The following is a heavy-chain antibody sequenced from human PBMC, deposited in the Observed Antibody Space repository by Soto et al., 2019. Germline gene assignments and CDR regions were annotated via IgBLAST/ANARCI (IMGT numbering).Heavy chain of an antibody. CDR3: AKDGKYSYGYDPFDY. J-gene: IGHJ4*02. CDR1: GFTFSSYA. Sequence: EVQLLESGGGLVQPGGSLRLSCAASGFTFSSYAMSWVRQAPGKGLEWVSAISGSGGSTYYADSVKGRFTISRDNSKNALYLQMNSLRAEDTAVYYCAKDGKYSYGYDPFDYWGQGTLVTVSS. D-gene: IGHD5-18*01. V-gene: IGHV3-23*01. CDR2: ISGSGGST.